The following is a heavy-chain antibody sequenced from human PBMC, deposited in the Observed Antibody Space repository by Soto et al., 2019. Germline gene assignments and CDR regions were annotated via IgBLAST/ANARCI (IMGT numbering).Heavy chain of an antibody. CDR2: ISSSSSYI. Sequence: EVQLVESGGGLVKPGGSLRLSCAASGFTFSSYSMNWVRQAPGKGLEWVSSISSSSSYIYYADSVKGRFTISRDNAKNSLYLKMNSLRAEDTAVYYCARDGGDAEYFQHWGQGTLVTVSS. CDR1: GFTFSSYS. D-gene: IGHD2-21*02. V-gene: IGHV3-21*01. J-gene: IGHJ1*01. CDR3: ARDGGDAEYFQH.